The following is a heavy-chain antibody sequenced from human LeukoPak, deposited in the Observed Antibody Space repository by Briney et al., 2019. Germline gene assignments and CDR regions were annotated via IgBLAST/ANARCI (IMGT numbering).Heavy chain of an antibody. J-gene: IGHJ4*02. V-gene: IGHV3-33*01. CDR3: AIDPNWGTHS. D-gene: IGHD7-27*01. Sequence: PGGSLRLSCAASGFTFSSYGMHWVRQAPGKGLEWVALIWYDGSNKYYADSVKGRFTISRDNSKNALYLQMNSLRVEDTAVYYCAIDPNWGTHSWGQGVLVTVSS. CDR2: IWYDGSNK. CDR1: GFTFSSYG.